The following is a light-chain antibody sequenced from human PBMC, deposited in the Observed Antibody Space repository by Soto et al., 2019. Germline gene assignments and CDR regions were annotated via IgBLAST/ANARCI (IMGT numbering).Light chain of an antibody. J-gene: IGKJ5*01. CDR2: GAS. CDR1: QSVAKD. V-gene: IGKV3-15*01. CDR3: QQYNKWPQT. Sequence: EIVLTQSPGTLSLSPGERATLSCRASQSVAKDLAWYQHKPGQTPRLLIHGASNRASGIPARFSGAGSGTEFTLTISSLQSEDFAVYYCQQYNKWPQTFGQGTRLEI.